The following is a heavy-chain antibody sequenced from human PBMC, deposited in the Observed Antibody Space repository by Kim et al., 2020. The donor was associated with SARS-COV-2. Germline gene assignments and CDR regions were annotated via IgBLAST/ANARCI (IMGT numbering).Heavy chain of an antibody. CDR3: AKATQSYDSISWGMDV. V-gene: IGHV3-9*01. CDR2: ISWNSGSI. CDR1: GFTFDDYA. Sequence: GGSLRLSCAASGFTFDDYAMHWVRQAPGKGLEWVSGISWNSGSIGYADSVKGRFTISRDNAKNSLYLQMNSLRAEDTALYYCAKATQSYDSISWGMDVWGQGTTVTVSS. J-gene: IGHJ6*02. D-gene: IGHD3-22*01.